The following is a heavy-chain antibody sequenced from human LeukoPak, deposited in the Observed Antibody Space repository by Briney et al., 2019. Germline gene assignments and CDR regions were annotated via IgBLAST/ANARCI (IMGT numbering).Heavy chain of an antibody. CDR2: IYYSGST. D-gene: IGHD3-9*01. V-gene: IGHV4-59*12. CDR1: GGSISSYY. CDR3: ARGGLVLRYFDWLPGNAFDI. J-gene: IGHJ3*02. Sequence: SETLSLTGTVSGGSISSYYWSWLRQPPGKGLEWIGYIYYSGSTNYNPSLKSRVTISVDTSKNQFSLKLSSVTAADTAVYYCARGGLVLRYFDWLPGNAFDIWGQGTMVTVSS.